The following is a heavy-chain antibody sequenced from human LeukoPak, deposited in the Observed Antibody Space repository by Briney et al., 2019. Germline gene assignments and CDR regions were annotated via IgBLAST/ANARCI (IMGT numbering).Heavy chain of an antibody. CDR1: GSTFSSIW. Sequence: GGSLRLSCVASGSTFSSIWMSWVRQAPGKGLEWVGNIQPDGSEQYPVDSVKGRFTISRDNSKNTLYLQMNSLRAEDTAVYYCAKDSNTVTDVGYWGQGTLVTVSS. CDR2: IQPDGSEQ. D-gene: IGHD4-17*01. CDR3: AKDSNTVTDVGY. J-gene: IGHJ4*02. V-gene: IGHV3-7*03.